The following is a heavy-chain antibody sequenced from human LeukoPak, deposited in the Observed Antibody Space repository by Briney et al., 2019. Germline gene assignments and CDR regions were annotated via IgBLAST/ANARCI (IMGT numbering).Heavy chain of an antibody. Sequence: PGGSLRLSCAASGFTFSDYSMNWVRQAPGKGLEWVSSISRSSRHVYYADSVKGRFTISRDNAKNSLYLQMNSLRAEDTAVYYCARSPRDYYGSGSYSPYFDYWGQGTLVTVSS. CDR2: ISRSSRHV. CDR1: GFTFSDYS. V-gene: IGHV3-21*01. J-gene: IGHJ4*02. D-gene: IGHD3-10*01. CDR3: ARSPRDYYGSGSYSPYFDY.